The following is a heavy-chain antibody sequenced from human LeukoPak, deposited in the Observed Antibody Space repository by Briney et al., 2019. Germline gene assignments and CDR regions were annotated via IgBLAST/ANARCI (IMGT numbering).Heavy chain of an antibody. CDR2: ISSSGGII. D-gene: IGHD6-6*01. V-gene: IGHV3-48*03. Sequence: AGGSLRLSCAASGFTFSSYEMNWVRQAPGKGLEWVAYISSSGGIIYYADSVKGRFTISRDNAKNSLYLQVISLRAEDTAVYYCARGPSIAARYDAFDIWGQGTMVTVSS. J-gene: IGHJ3*02. CDR3: ARGPSIAARYDAFDI. CDR1: GFTFSSYE.